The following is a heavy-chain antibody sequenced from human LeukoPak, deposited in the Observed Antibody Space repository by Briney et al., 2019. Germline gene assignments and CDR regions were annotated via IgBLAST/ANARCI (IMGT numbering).Heavy chain of an antibody. CDR3: ARSGPGDLYSYGMRAQKRFDY. V-gene: IGHV4-59*12. D-gene: IGHD5-18*01. Sequence: SETLSLTCTVSGGSITSYYWSWIRQPPGKGLEWIGYIYYSGSTNYNPSLKSRVTISVDTSKNQFSLKLSSVTAADTAVYYCARSGPGDLYSYGMRAQKRFDYWGQGTLVTVSS. CDR1: GGSITSYY. CDR2: IYYSGST. J-gene: IGHJ4*02.